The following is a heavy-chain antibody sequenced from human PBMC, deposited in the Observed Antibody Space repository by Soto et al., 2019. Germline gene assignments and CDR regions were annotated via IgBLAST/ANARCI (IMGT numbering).Heavy chain of an antibody. Sequence: PGGSLRLSCAASGFTFSSYAMSWVRQAPGKGLERVSAISGSGGSTYYADSVKRRFTISRDNSKNTLYLEMNSLRAEDTAVYYCAKDLSTSWYERPRSRYYYGMDVWGQGTTVTVSS. D-gene: IGHD1-1*01. CDR1: GFTFSSYA. CDR2: ISGSGGST. CDR3: AKDLSTSWYERPRSRYYYGMDV. V-gene: IGHV3-23*01. J-gene: IGHJ6*02.